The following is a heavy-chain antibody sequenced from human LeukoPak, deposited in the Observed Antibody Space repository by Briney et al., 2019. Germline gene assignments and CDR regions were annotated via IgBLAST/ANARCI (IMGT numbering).Heavy chain of an antibody. D-gene: IGHD2-21*02. V-gene: IGHV3-23*01. Sequence: GGSLRLCCASSGFSFNSHSMTWFRQAPSKSLESFSGISDSGGSTSYADSVSCRFTISRDNSPNTLYLQMNSLRAAATPVYHRAQGPYPAPSCAGDCYYSSSGPGSLVTVPS. CDR1: GFSFNSHS. CDR2: ISDSGGST. CDR3: AQGPYPAPSCAGDCYYSS. J-gene: IGHJ5*01.